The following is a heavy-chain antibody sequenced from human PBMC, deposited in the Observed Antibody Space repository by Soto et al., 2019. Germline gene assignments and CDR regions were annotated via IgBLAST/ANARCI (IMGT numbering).Heavy chain of an antibody. CDR1: GFTFSNYA. CDR2: ITGSGAGT. J-gene: IGHJ4*02. D-gene: IGHD4-17*01. CDR3: ARDPNGDYVGAFDS. Sequence: EVQLLESGGGLVQPGGSLRLSCVASGFTFSNYALTWVRQAPGKGLEYVSSITGSGAGTFYADSVKGRFTISRDNSKNTLYLQLNSLRAEDTATYFCARDPNGDYVGAFDSWGQGSLVTVSS. V-gene: IGHV3-23*01.